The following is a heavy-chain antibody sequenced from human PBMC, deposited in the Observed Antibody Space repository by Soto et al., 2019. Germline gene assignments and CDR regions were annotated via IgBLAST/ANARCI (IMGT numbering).Heavy chain of an antibody. CDR2: TIPVFNTA. V-gene: IGHV1-69*06. CDR3: ARGVYGSGNYYTGPSAFDI. CDR1: GGTLSDHG. J-gene: IGHJ3*02. Sequence: QVQLGQSGAEVKKPGSSVKVSCKASGGTLSDHGVAWLRQAPGQGLEWMGGTIPVFNTAKYAQKFQGRVTVTADKFTNIAYMELRILRSEDTAFYFCARGVYGSGNYYTGPSAFDIWGQGTMVIVSS. D-gene: IGHD3-10*01.